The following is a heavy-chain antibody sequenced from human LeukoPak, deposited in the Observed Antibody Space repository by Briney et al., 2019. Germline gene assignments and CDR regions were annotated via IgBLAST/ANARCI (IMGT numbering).Heavy chain of an antibody. D-gene: IGHD3-3*01. V-gene: IGHV1-46*01. CDR1: GYTFTSYY. Sequence: ASVKVSCKASGYTFTSYYMHWVRQAPGQGLEWMGIINPSGGSTSYAQKFQGRVTMTRDTSTSTVYMELSSLRSEDTAVYYCARDRSAYYDFWSGSSHKHYYYYYMDVWGKGTTVTVSS. CDR3: ARDRSAYYDFWSGSSHKHYYYYYMDV. CDR2: INPSGGST. J-gene: IGHJ6*03.